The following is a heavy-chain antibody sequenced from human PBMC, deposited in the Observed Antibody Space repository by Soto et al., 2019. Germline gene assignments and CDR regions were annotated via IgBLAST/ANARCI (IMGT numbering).Heavy chain of an antibody. J-gene: IGHJ4*02. Sequence: EVQLLESGGGLVQPGGSLRLSCAASGFTFSSYAMSWVRQAPGKGLEWVSAISGSGGRTYYADSVKGRFTIARDNSKNTLYLQRNSLRAADTAVYYCAALIVVVMYPDYLGQGTLVTVSS. CDR2: ISGSGGRT. D-gene: IGHD3-22*01. V-gene: IGHV3-23*01. CDR1: GFTFSSYA. CDR3: AALIVVVMYPDY.